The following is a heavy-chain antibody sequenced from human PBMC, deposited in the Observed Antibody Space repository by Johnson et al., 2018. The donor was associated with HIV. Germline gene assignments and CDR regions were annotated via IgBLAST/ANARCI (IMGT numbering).Heavy chain of an antibody. CDR3: AKVDCGGDTCAGYDPFDL. Sequence: MLLVESGGGFVQPGGSLRLSCAASGFAFRTYWMVWVRQVPGKRPVWVARIYNDGSRTTYADSVRGRFTISRDNAKYTVDLQMNSLRVEDTAVYYCAKVDCGGDTCAGYDPFDLWGQGTRVTVSS. J-gene: IGHJ3*01. D-gene: IGHD2-21*01. CDR1: GFAFRTYW. V-gene: IGHV3-74*03. CDR2: IYNDGSRT.